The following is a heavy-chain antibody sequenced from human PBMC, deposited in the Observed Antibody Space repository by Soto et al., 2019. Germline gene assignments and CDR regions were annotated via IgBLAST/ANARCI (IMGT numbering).Heavy chain of an antibody. CDR1: GFTFSSYA. CDR2: ISGSGGST. D-gene: IGHD6-6*01. CDR3: AKDFQRQEYSSPPFDY. J-gene: IGHJ4*02. Sequence: PGGSLRLSCAASGFTFSSYAMSWVRQAPGKGLEWVSAISGSGGSTYYADSVKGRFTISRDNSKNTLYLQMNSLRAEDTAVYYCAKDFQRQEYSSPPFDYWGQGTLVTDSS. V-gene: IGHV3-23*01.